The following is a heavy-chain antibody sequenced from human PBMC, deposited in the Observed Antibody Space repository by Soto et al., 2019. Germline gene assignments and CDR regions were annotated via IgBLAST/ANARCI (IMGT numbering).Heavy chain of an antibody. CDR1: GFTFSSYA. CDR2: ISGSGGST. D-gene: IGHD6-13*01. V-gene: IGHV3-23*01. J-gene: IGHJ5*02. Sequence: EVQLLESGGGLVQPGGSLRLSCAASGFTFSSYAMSWVRQAPGKGLEWVSAISGSGGSTYYADSVKGRFTISRDNSKNPRYLQMNSLRAEDTAVYYCAKVAAATGWFDPWGQGTLVTVSS. CDR3: AKVAAATGWFDP.